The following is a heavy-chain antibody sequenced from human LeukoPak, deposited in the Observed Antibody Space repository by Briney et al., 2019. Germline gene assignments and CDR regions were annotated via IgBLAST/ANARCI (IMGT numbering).Heavy chain of an antibody. CDR2: IYTSGST. Sequence: SETLSLTCTVSGDSMKGFYGSGLRQAAGKGGEGVGHIYTSGSTNSNPSLMTRVTMSVDMSKNQFSLKLRSVTAADTAVYYCARDVVAARGSFDYWGQGTLVTVSS. D-gene: IGHD2-2*01. J-gene: IGHJ4*02. V-gene: IGHV4-4*07. CDR1: GDSMKGFY. CDR3: ARDVVAARGSFDY.